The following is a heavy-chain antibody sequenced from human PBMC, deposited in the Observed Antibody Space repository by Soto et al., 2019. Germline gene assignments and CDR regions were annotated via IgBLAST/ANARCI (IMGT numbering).Heavy chain of an antibody. Sequence: SETLSLTCTVSGGSISSYYWSWIRQPPGKGLEWIGYIYYSGSTNYNPSLKSRVTISVDTSKNQFSLKLSSVTAADTAVYYCARDLGHDYGGNSGSPVVNNWFDPWGQGTLVTVSS. V-gene: IGHV4-59*01. D-gene: IGHD4-17*01. CDR1: GGSISSYY. CDR2: IYYSGST. CDR3: ARDLGHDYGGNSGSPVVNNWFDP. J-gene: IGHJ5*02.